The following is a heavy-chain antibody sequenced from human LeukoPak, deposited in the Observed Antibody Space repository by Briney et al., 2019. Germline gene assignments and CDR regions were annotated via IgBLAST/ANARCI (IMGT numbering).Heavy chain of an antibody. D-gene: IGHD1-26*01. CDR2: IYYSGST. J-gene: IGHJ4*02. Sequence: SETLSLTCTISCGSISSYYWSWIRQPPGKGLEWIGYIYYSGSTNYNPSLKSRVTISVDTSKNQFSLKLSSVTAADTAVYYCARQGRRGDFDYWGQGTLVTVSS. CDR3: ARQGRRGDFDY. CDR1: CGSISSYY. V-gene: IGHV4-59*08.